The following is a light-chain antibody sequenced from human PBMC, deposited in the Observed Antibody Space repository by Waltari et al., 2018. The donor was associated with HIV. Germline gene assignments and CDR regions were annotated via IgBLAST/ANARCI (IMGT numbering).Light chain of an antibody. CDR3: QQYGSSPPIT. CDR2: GAS. V-gene: IGKV3-20*01. J-gene: IGKJ5*01. CDR1: QSVSSSY. Sequence: EIVLTQSPGTLSLSPGERATLSCRASQSVSSSYLAWYQQKPGQAPRLHLFGASSRATGIPDRCSGSGSVTDFTLTISRLEPEDFAVYYCQQYGSSPPITFGQGTRLEIK.